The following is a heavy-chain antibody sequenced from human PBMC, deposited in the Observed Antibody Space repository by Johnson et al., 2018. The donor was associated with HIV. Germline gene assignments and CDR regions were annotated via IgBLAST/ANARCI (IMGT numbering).Heavy chain of an antibody. J-gene: IGHJ3*02. CDR2: ISDDGNNK. Sequence: QVQLVESGGGVVQPGRSLRLSCAASGFRFSTYALHWVRQTPGKGLEWVALISDDGNNKYYADSVKGRFTISRDNSKNTLYLQMNSLRAEDTAVYYCARVAPAHDAFDIWGQGTMVIVSS. V-gene: IGHV3-30-3*01. CDR3: ARVAPAHDAFDI. CDR1: GFRFSTYA. D-gene: IGHD2-2*01.